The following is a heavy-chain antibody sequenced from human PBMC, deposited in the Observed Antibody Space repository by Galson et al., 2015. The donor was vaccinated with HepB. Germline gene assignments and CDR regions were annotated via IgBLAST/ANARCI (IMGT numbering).Heavy chain of an antibody. J-gene: IGHJ4*02. Sequence: SLRLSCATSGFTFTKYGMHWVRQALGKGLEWVALIWSDGSDKNYADSVKGRFTISRDNSKNTVSLQMDSLRAEDTAVYYCARDRTYCGSPSCSRMGPNYWGQGTLVTVSS. V-gene: IGHV3-33*01. D-gene: IGHD2-2*01. CDR2: IWSDGSDK. CDR3: ARDRTYCGSPSCSRMGPNY. CDR1: GFTFTKYG.